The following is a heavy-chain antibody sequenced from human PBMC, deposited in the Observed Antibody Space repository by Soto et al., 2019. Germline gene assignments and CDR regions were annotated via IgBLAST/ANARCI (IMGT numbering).Heavy chain of an antibody. Sequence: SETLSLTCAVYGESLSGYYWTWIRQPPGKGLEWIGEINHSGNTNYNPSLKRRVTISVDTSKNQFSLKLSSVTAADTAVYYCARAPYSSGWYGRSLKTNDWGQGTLVTVSS. CDR2: INHSGNT. V-gene: IGHV4-34*01. CDR1: GESLSGYY. J-gene: IGHJ4*02. D-gene: IGHD6-19*01. CDR3: ARAPYSSGWYGRSLKTND.